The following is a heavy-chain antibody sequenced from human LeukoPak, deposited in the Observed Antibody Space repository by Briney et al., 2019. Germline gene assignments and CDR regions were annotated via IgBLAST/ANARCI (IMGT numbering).Heavy chain of an antibody. Sequence: GGSLRLSCAASGFTFSNAYMSWVRQAPGKGLEWVSAISGSGGSTYYADSVKGRFTISRDNSKNTLYLQMNSLRAEDTAVYYCAKSGKPENYYGLTSLGYYFDYWGQGTLVTVSS. V-gene: IGHV3-23*01. CDR3: AKSGKPENYYGLTSLGYYFDY. J-gene: IGHJ4*02. D-gene: IGHD1-14*01. CDR2: ISGSGGST. CDR1: GFTFSNAY.